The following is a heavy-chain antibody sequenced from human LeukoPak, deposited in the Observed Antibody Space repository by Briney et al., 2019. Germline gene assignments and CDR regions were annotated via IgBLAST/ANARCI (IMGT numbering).Heavy chain of an antibody. CDR2: ISYDGSNK. J-gene: IGHJ6*04. V-gene: IGHV3-30*04. D-gene: IGHD2-2*03. Sequence: PGRSLRLSCAAFGFTFSSYAMHWVRQAPGKGLEWVAVISYDGSNKYYADSVKGRFTISRDNSKNTLYLQMNSLRAEDTAVYYCARDGYCSSTSCYGGMDVWGKGTTVTVSS. CDR3: ARDGYCSSTSCYGGMDV. CDR1: GFTFSSYA.